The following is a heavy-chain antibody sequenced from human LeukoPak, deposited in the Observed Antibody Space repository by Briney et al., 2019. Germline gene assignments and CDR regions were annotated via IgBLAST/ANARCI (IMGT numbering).Heavy chain of an antibody. V-gene: IGHV3-48*01. Sequence: GGSLRLSCAASGFTFSNYSMNWVRQVPGKGLEWVSYISSSSSTIYYAGAVKGRFTISRGNAKNSLYLQMNSLRAEDTAVYYCARVGAMRWDYWGQGTLVTASS. CDR1: GFTFSNYS. D-gene: IGHD1-26*01. J-gene: IGHJ4*02. CDR3: ARVGAMRWDY. CDR2: ISSSSSTI.